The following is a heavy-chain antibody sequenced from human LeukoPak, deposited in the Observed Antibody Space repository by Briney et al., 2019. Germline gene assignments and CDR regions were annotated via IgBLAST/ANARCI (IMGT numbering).Heavy chain of an antibody. D-gene: IGHD3-16*01. CDR1: GFTFSSSA. CDR2: INHNGNVN. V-gene: IGHV3-7*03. Sequence: GGSLRLSCAASGFTFSSSAMSWVRQVPGKGLEWVASINHNGNVNYYVDSVKGRFTISRDNAKNSLYLQMSNLRAEDTAVYFCARGGGLDVWGQGATVTVSS. J-gene: IGHJ6*02. CDR3: ARGGGLDV.